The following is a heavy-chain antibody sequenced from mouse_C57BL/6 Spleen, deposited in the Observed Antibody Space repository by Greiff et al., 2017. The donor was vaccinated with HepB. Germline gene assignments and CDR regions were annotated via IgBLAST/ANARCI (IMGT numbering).Heavy chain of an antibody. Sequence: VQLQQPGAELVMPGASVKLSCKASGYTFTSYWMHWVKQRPGQGLEWIGEIDPSDSYTNYNQKFKGKSTLTVDKSSSTAYMQLSSLTSEDSAVYYCIRQLRLRYYFDYWGQGTTLTVSS. CDR3: IRQLRLRYYFDY. J-gene: IGHJ2*01. CDR1: GYTFTSYW. V-gene: IGHV1-69*01. D-gene: IGHD3-2*02. CDR2: IDPSDSYT.